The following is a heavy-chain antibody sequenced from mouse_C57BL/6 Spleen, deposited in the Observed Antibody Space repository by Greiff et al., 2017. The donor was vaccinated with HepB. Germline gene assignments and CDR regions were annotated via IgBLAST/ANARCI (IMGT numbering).Heavy chain of an antibody. Sequence: QVHVKQSGAELARPGASVKLSCKASGYTFTSYGISWVKQRTGQGLEWIGEIYPRSGNTYYNEKFKGKATLTADKSSSTAYMELRSLTSEDSAVYFCARIYDYEGFAYWGQGTLVTVSA. CDR1: GYTFTSYG. J-gene: IGHJ3*01. CDR2: IYPRSGNT. CDR3: ARIYDYEGFAY. V-gene: IGHV1-81*01. D-gene: IGHD2-4*01.